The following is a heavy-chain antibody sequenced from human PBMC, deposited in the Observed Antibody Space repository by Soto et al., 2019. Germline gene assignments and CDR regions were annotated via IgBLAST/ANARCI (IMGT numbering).Heavy chain of an antibody. D-gene: IGHD1-20*01. CDR1: GFNFITFS. Sequence: DVQLVESGGGLVKPGGSLRLSCAASGFNFITFSMNWVRQAPGKGLEWVSSISASSSSIYYAESVKGRFTVSRDNAKNSLYLQMNTLTAEGTGLCYCVIDAYKRDAFGMWGQGTRVTVSS. J-gene: IGHJ3*02. V-gene: IGHV3-21*01. CDR2: ISASSSSI. CDR3: VIDAYKRDAFGM.